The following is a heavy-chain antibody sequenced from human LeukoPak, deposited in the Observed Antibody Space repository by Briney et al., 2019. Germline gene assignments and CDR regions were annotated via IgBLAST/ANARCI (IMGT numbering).Heavy chain of an antibody. J-gene: IGHJ4*02. D-gene: IGHD3-22*01. CDR1: GGSISPYY. V-gene: IGHV4-59*01. CDR3: ARSTWLLDK. Sequence: SETLPLTCTVSGGSISPYYWSWIRQPPGKGLEWIGYIYYSGSTNYNPSLKSRVTISLDTSKNQFSLKLSSVTAADTAVYYCARSTWLLDKWGQGTLVTVSS. CDR2: IYYSGST.